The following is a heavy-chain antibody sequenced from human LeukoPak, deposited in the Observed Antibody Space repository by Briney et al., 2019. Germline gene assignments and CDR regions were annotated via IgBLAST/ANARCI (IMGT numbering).Heavy chain of an antibody. CDR1: GYTFTGYY. D-gene: IGHD3-3*01. V-gene: IGHV1-2*02. J-gene: IGHJ5*02. Sequence: ASVKVSCKASGYTFTGYYMHWVRQAPGQGLEWMGWINPNSGGTNYAQKFQGRVTMTRDTSISTAYMELSRLRSDDTAVYYCASDVPTYYDFWSGQNWFDPWGQGTLVTVSS. CDR3: ASDVPTYYDFWSGQNWFDP. CDR2: INPNSGGT.